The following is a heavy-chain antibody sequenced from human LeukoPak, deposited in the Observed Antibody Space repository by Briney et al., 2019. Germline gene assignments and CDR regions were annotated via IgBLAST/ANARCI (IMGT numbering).Heavy chain of an antibody. CDR2: IRESSGDT. CDR1: GFTVRNYA. Sequence: PGGSLRLSCAASGFTVRNYAMKWACQAPGKGLEWVSTIRESSGDTYYEDSVKGRFTISRDISKNTVYLQMISLRVEDTAVYYCARGRGPSHCGSDCYPYCYIDLWGRGTLVTVSS. CDR3: ARGRGPSHCGSDCYPYCYIDL. J-gene: IGHJ2*01. V-gene: IGHV3-23*01. D-gene: IGHD2-21*02.